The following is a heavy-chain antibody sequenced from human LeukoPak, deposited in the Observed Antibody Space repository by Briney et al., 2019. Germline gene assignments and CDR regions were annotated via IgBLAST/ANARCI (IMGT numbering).Heavy chain of an antibody. CDR2: IYTSGST. V-gene: IGHV4-4*07. D-gene: IGHD3-10*01. J-gene: IGHJ6*02. CDR1: GGSISSYY. CDR3: ARDGGYYGSGSYYFGDYYYYYYGMDV. Sequence: PSETLSLTCTVSGGSISSYYWSWIRQPAGKGLEWIGRIYTSGSTNYNPSLKSRVTMSVDTSKNQFSLKLSSVTAADTAVYYCARDGGYYGSGSYYFGDYYYYYYGMDVWGQGTTVTVSS.